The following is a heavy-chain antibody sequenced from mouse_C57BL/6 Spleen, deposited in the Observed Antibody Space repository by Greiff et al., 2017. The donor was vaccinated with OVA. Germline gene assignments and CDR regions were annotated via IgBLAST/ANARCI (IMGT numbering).Heavy chain of an antibody. J-gene: IGHJ1*03. Sequence: QVQLKQPGAELVKPGASVKLSCKASGYTFTSYWMQWVKQRPGQGLEWIGEIDPSDSYTNYNQKFKGKATLTVDTSSSTAYMQLSSLTSEDSAVYYCARKGIYYGNSGPYFDVWGTGTTVTVSS. CDR3: ARKGIYYGNSGPYFDV. D-gene: IGHD2-1*01. V-gene: IGHV1-50*01. CDR2: IDPSDSYT. CDR1: GYTFTSYW.